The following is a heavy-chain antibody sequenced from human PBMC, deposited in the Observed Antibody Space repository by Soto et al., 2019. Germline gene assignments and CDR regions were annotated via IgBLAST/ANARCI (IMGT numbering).Heavy chain of an antibody. CDR3: ARGGGGSGFDY. CDR2: IYYSGST. V-gene: IGHV4-30-4*01. D-gene: IGHD3-16*01. J-gene: IGHJ4*02. Sequence: ASETLSLTCTVSGGTISSGDYYWSWIRQPPGKGLEWIGYIYYSGSTYYNPSLKSRVTISVDTSKNQFSLKLSSVTAADTAVYYCARGGGGSGFDYWGQGTLVTVSS. CDR1: GGTISSGDYY.